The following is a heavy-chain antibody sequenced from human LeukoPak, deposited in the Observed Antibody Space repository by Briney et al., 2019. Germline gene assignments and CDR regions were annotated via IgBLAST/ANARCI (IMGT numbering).Heavy chain of an antibody. CDR2: INLSGST. V-gene: IGHV4-34*01. Sequence: SETLSLTCAVYGGSFSGYYWSWIRQPPGKGLEWIGEINLSGSTNYNPSLKSRVTISVDTSKNQFSLKLSSVTAADTAVYYCARGVVVAATPWYYYYGMDVWGQGTTVTVSS. CDR3: ARGVVVAATPWYYYYGMDV. D-gene: IGHD2-15*01. J-gene: IGHJ6*02. CDR1: GGSFSGYY.